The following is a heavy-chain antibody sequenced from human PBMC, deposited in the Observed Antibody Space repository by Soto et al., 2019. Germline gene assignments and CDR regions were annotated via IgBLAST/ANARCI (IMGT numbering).Heavy chain of an antibody. Sequence: QVQLQESGPGLVKPSQTLSLTCTVSGGSISSGGYYWSWIRQHPGKGLEWIGYIYYSGSTYYNPSLKSRVTISVDTSKNQYALKLSSVTAADTAVYYWARGDVVVVAASPVFWFDPWGQGTLVTVSS. D-gene: IGHD2-15*01. CDR3: ARGDVVVVAASPVFWFDP. V-gene: IGHV4-31*03. CDR2: IYYSGST. J-gene: IGHJ5*02. CDR1: GGSISSGGYY.